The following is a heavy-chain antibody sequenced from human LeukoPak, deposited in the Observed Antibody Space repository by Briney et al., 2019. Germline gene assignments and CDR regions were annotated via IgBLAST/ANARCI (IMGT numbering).Heavy chain of an antibody. CDR2: IYYSGST. D-gene: IGHD3-10*01. Sequence: SETLSLTCTVSGGSISSYYWSWIRQPPGKGLEWIGYIYYSGSTNYNPSLKSRVTISVDTSKNQFSLKLSSVTAADTAVYYCARTRFYGYCDYWGQGTLVTVSS. J-gene: IGHJ4*02. V-gene: IGHV4-59*12. CDR3: ARTRFYGYCDY. CDR1: GGSISSYY.